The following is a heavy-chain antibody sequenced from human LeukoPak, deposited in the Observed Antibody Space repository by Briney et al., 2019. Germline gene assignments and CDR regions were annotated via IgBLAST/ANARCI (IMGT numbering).Heavy chain of an antibody. CDR3: ARDSRNYYYDSSGPVSGDY. CDR2: IYSGGST. CDR1: GFTVSSNY. D-gene: IGHD3-22*01. Sequence: PGGSLRLSCAASGFTVSSNYMSWVRQAPGKGLEWVSVIYSGGSTYYADSVKGRFTISRDNSKNTLYLQMNSLRAENTAVYCCARDSRNYYYDSSGPVSGDYWGQGTLVTVSS. J-gene: IGHJ4*02. V-gene: IGHV3-66*02.